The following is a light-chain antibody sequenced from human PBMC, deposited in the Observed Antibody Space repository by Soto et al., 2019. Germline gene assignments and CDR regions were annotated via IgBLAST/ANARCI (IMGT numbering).Light chain of an antibody. J-gene: IGLJ2*01. CDR3: SSYTSSSTPVV. CDR1: SSDVGGYNY. V-gene: IGLV2-14*01. Sequence: HSALTQPASVSGSPGQSITISCTGTSSDVGGYNYVSWYQQHPGKAPKLMIYEVSNRPSGVSNRFSGSKSGNTASLTISGLQAEDEADYYCSSYTSSSTPVVFGGGTKVTVL. CDR2: EVS.